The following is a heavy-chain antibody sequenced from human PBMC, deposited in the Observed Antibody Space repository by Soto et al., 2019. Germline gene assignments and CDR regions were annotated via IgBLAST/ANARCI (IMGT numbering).Heavy chain of an antibody. CDR3: AKDWGYCSGGSCYFSAIMDV. CDR2: ISYDGSNK. J-gene: IGHJ6*02. Sequence: PGGSLRLSCAASGFTFSSYGMHWVRQAPGKGLEWVAVISYDGSNKYYADSVKGRFTISRDNSKNTLYLQMNSLRAEDTAVYYCAKDWGYCSGGSCYFSAIMDVWGQGTTVTVSS. V-gene: IGHV3-30*18. CDR1: GFTFSSYG. D-gene: IGHD2-15*01.